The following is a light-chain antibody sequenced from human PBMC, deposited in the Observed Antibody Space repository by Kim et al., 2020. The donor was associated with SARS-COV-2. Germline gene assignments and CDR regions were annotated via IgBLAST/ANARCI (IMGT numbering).Light chain of an antibody. Sequence: QPVLTQSSSASASLGSSVKLTCTLSSGHSTYIIAWHQQQPGKAPRYLMKLEGSGSYNKGSGVPDRFSGSSSGADRYLTIANLQSEDEADYYCETWHSNARVFGGGTQLTVL. J-gene: IGLJ2*01. CDR1: SGHSTYI. V-gene: IGLV4-60*03. CDR3: ETWHSNARV. CDR2: LEGSGSY.